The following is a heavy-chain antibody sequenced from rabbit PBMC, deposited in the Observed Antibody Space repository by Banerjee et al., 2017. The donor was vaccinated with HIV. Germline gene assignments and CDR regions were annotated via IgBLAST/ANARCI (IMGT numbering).Heavy chain of an antibody. CDR3: ARSAYASSSGYPYYGMDL. J-gene: IGHJ6*01. CDR1: GIDFSSSG. V-gene: IGHV1S47*01. Sequence: QEQLVESGGGLVTLGGSLKLSCKASGIDFSSSGISWVRQAPGKGLEWIAYIYPDYDSTDYASWVNGRFTISFDNAQNTVFLQMTSLTAADTATCFCARSAYASSSGYPYYGMDLWGPGTLVTVS. D-gene: IGHD1-1*01. CDR2: IYPDYDST.